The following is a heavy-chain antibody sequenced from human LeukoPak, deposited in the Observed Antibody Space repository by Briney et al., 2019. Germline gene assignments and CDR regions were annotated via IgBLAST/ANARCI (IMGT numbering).Heavy chain of an antibody. CDR3: ARDSAAGTSDY. CDR2: IIPILGIA. D-gene: IGHD6-13*01. CDR1: GGTFSSYA. V-gene: IGHV1-69*04. Sequence: SVKVSCKASGGTFSSYAISWVRQAPGQGLEWMGRIIPILGIANYAQKFQGRVTITADKSTSTAYMELSSLRSEDTAVYYCARDSAAGTSDYWGQGTLVTVSS. J-gene: IGHJ4*02.